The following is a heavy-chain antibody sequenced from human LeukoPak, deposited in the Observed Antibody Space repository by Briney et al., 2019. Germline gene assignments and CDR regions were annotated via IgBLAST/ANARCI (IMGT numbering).Heavy chain of an antibody. Sequence: RASETLSLTCTVSGGSISSSSYYWGWIRQPPGKGLEWIGYIYYSGSTYYNPSLKSRVTISLDTSKNQFSLKVSSVTAADTAVYYCARELHYGDHVFDYWGQGTLVTVSS. CDR2: IYYSGST. D-gene: IGHD4-17*01. J-gene: IGHJ4*02. V-gene: IGHV4-30-4*08. CDR1: GGSISSSSYY. CDR3: ARELHYGDHVFDY.